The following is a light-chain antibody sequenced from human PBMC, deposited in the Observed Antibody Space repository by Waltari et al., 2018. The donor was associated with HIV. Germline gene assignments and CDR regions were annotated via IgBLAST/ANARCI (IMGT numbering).Light chain of an antibody. V-gene: IGKV1-5*03. CDR3: QQYNSYSPST. Sequence: DIQMTQSPSTLSASVGDRVTITCRASQIISTYLDWYQHKPGKAPKVLIYKASSLEIGVPSRCCGSGSWTEFSLTISSLQPDDFATYYCQQYNSYSPSTFGQGTKLEIK. CDR1: QIISTY. CDR2: KAS. J-gene: IGKJ2*01.